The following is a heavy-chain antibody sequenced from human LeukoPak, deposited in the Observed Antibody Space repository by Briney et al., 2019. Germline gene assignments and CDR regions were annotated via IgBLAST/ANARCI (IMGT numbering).Heavy chain of an antibody. J-gene: IGHJ4*02. CDR3: AKEASQAPFDY. CDR1: GFTFSSYW. CDR2: IKQDGSEK. Sequence: GGSLRLSCAASGFTFSSYWMSWVRQAPGKGLEWVANIKQDGSEKYYVDSVKGRFTISRDNSKNTLYLQMNSLRAEDTAVYYCAKEASQAPFDYWGQGTLVTVSS. V-gene: IGHV3-7*03.